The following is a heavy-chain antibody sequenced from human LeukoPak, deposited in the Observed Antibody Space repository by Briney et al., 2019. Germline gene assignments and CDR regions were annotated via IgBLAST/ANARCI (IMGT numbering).Heavy chain of an antibody. D-gene: IGHD3-10*01. Sequence: TGGSLRLSCAASGFTFSSYAMSWVRQAPGKGLEWVSAISGSGGSTYYADSVKGRFTISRDNSKNTLYLQMNSLRAEDTAVYYCAKFPLLWFGESDYFDYWGQGTLVTVSS. CDR2: ISGSGGST. V-gene: IGHV3-23*01. CDR1: GFTFSSYA. CDR3: AKFPLLWFGESDYFDY. J-gene: IGHJ4*02.